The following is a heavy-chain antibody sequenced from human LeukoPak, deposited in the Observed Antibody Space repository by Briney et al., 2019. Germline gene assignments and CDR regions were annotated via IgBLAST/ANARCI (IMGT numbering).Heavy chain of an antibody. CDR3: ARGGYSGYYYMDV. V-gene: IGHV1-69*13. J-gene: IGHJ6*03. CDR2: IIPIFGTA. D-gene: IGHD5-12*01. CDR1: GGTFSSYA. Sequence: SVKVSCKAPGGTFSSYAISWVRQAPGQGLEWMGGIIPIFGTANYAQKFQGRVTITADESTSTAYMELSSLRSEDTAVYYCARGGYSGYYYMDVWGKGTTVTVSS.